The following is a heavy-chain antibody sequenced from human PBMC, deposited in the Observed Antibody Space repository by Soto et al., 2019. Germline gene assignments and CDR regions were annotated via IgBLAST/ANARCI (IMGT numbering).Heavy chain of an antibody. CDR3: ARSIAAAGTRGGYYYGMDV. Sequence: QVQLVQSGAEVKKPGSSVKVSCKASGGTFNSYAISWVRQAPGQGLEWMGGIIPIFGTANYAQKFQGRVTITADESTSTAYMELSSLRSEDTAVYYCARSIAAAGTRGGYYYGMDVWGQGTTVTVSS. CDR1: GGTFNSYA. D-gene: IGHD6-13*01. CDR2: IIPIFGTA. V-gene: IGHV1-69*01. J-gene: IGHJ6*02.